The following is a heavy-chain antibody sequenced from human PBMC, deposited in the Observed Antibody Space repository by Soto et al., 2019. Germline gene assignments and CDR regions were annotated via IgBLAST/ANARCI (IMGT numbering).Heavy chain of an antibody. J-gene: IGHJ5*02. CDR3: ASLHIAATGVNWFDP. D-gene: IGHD6-13*01. CDR1: GYSFTSYW. Sequence: GESLKISCKGSGYSFTSYWIGWVRQMPGKGLEWMGIIYPGDSDTRYSPSFQGQVTISADKSISTAYLQWSSLKASDTAMYYCASLHIAATGVNWFDPWGQGTPVTVSS. CDR2: IYPGDSDT. V-gene: IGHV5-51*01.